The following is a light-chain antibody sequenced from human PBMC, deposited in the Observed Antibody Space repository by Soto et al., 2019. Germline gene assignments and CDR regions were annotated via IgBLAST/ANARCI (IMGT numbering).Light chain of an antibody. J-gene: IGKJ5*01. CDR3: QQRGNCPSIT. V-gene: IGKV3-11*01. CDR1: QSVSRF. CDR2: DAS. Sequence: ETVLTQSPATLSLSPGERATLSCRASQSVSRFLAWYQQQPGQAPRLLIYDASNRATGIPARFSGSGCGTDFTLTISRLETEDFGVYYCQQRGNCPSITFGKGTRLDIK.